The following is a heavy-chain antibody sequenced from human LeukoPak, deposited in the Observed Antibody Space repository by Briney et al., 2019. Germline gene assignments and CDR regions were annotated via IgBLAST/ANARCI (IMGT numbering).Heavy chain of an antibody. D-gene: IGHD3-22*01. J-gene: IGHJ3*02. CDR1: GASVSSIGYS. Sequence: SQTLSLTCGVSGASVSSIGYSWSWIRQPPGRGLEWIGYIYQSGSASYNPSLQSRVTISIDKSKNQFSLNLNSVTAADTAVYYCARDSYYDNSGEGAFDIWGQGTMVTVSS. CDR3: ARDSYYDNSGEGAFDI. CDR2: IYQSGSA. V-gene: IGHV4-30-2*01.